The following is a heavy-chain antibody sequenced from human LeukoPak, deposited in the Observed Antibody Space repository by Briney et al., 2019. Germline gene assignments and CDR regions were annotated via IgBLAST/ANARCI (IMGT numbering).Heavy chain of an antibody. CDR1: GFTFSSYS. CDR2: ISSSSSYI. D-gene: IGHD4-23*01. J-gene: IGHJ4*02. Sequence: PGGSLRLSCAASGFTFSSYSMNWVRQAPGKGLEWVSSISSSSSYIYYADSVKGRFTISRDNAKNSLYLQMNSPRAEDTAVYYCARSYSSVVTFDYWGQGTLVTVSS. V-gene: IGHV3-21*01. CDR3: ARSYSSVVTFDY.